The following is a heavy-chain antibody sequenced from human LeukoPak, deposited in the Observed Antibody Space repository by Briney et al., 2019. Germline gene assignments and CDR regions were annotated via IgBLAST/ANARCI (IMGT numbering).Heavy chain of an antibody. CDR1: GFTFSSYA. CDR2: ISGSGGST. Sequence: HPGGSLRLSCAASGFTFSSYAMSWVRQAPGKGLEWVSAISGSGGSTYYADSVKGRFTISRDNSKNTLYLQMNSLRAEDTGVYYCLLFYYYYGMDVWGKGTTVTVSS. CDR3: LLFYYYYGMDV. J-gene: IGHJ6*04. D-gene: IGHD2-21*02. V-gene: IGHV3-23*01.